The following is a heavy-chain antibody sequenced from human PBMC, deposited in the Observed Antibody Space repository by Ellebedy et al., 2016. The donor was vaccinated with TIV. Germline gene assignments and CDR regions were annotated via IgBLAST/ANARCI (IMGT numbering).Heavy chain of an antibody. CDR3: AKGASGYGGPFDY. CDR1: GFTFSSYA. D-gene: IGHD5-18*01. Sequence: GESLKISCSASGFTFSSYAMTWVRQAPGKGLEWVSGISGSGGTTSYTDSVKGRFTISSDNSRNTLYLQMNSLRVEDTAVYYCAKGASGYGGPFDYWGQGALVTVSS. V-gene: IGHV3-23*01. J-gene: IGHJ4*02. CDR2: ISGSGGTT.